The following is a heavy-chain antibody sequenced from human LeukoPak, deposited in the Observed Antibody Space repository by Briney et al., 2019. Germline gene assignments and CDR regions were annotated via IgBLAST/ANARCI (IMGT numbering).Heavy chain of an antibody. CDR1: GFTFGDYA. Sequence: GGSLRLPCTASGFTFGDYAMSWVRQAPGKGLEWVGFIRSKAYGGTTEYAASVKGRFTISRDDSKSIAYLQMNSLKTEDTAVYYCTRDEYGSGRKRINWFDPWGQGTLVTVSS. V-gene: IGHV3-49*04. CDR2: IRSKAYGGTT. D-gene: IGHD3-10*01. J-gene: IGHJ5*02. CDR3: TRDEYGSGRKRINWFDP.